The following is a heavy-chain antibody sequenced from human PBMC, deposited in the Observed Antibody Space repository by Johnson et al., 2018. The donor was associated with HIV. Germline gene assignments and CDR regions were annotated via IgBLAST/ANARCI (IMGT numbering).Heavy chain of an antibody. D-gene: IGHD5-24*01. CDR1: GFTFSDYY. Sequence: QVQLVESGGGLVKPGGSLRLSCEASGFTFSDYYMSWIRQAPGKGLEWVSYISSSGSTIYYADSVKGRFTISRDNSKNTLYLQMNRLRAEDTAVYYCADGSPFYAFDIWGQGTMVTVSS. V-gene: IGHV3-11*04. J-gene: IGHJ3*02. CDR2: ISSSGSTI. CDR3: ADGSPFYAFDI.